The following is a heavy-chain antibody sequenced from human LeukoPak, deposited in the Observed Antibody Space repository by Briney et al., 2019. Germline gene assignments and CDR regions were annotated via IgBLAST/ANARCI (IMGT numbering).Heavy chain of an antibody. CDR2: IYDSGTT. V-gene: IGHV4-59*02. J-gene: IGHJ4*02. CDR3: ARSRELFYFDY. Sequence: PSETLSLTCSVSGGPGSGYYWSWIRQAPGKGLEWIGYIYDSGTTSYNPSLQSRVTISMNRSKNQFSLNLSSVTAADTAVYYCARSRELFYFDYWGQGTLVSVSS. D-gene: IGHD1-7*01. CDR1: GGPGSGYY.